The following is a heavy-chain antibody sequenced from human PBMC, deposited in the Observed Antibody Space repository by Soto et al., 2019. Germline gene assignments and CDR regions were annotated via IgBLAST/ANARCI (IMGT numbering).Heavy chain of an antibody. CDR1: GFTVSSYH. V-gene: IGHV3-23*01. Sequence: GGSLRLSCAASGFTVSSYHMSWVRQAPGKGLEWVSGIYGNGGQTFYADSVKGRVTISRDNSNNILFLQINSLRPDDTAVYYCTKDRVPDSRWNFDYWGQGTLVTVSS. D-gene: IGHD1-1*01. CDR3: TKDRVPDSRWNFDY. CDR2: IYGNGGQT. J-gene: IGHJ4*02.